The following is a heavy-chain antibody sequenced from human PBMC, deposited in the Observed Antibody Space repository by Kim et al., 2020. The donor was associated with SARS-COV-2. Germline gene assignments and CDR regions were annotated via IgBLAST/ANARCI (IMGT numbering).Heavy chain of an antibody. J-gene: IGHJ6*02. CDR2: IYYSGST. CDR1: GGSISSSSYY. V-gene: IGHV4-39*07. D-gene: IGHD1-20*01. Sequence: SETLSLTCTVSGGSISSSSYYWGWIRQPPGKGLEWIGSIYYSGSTYYNPSLKSRVTISVDTSKNQFSLKLSSVTAADTAVYYCARDRDNWNDELWLGVWGQGTTVTVSS. CDR3: ARDRDNWNDELWLGV.